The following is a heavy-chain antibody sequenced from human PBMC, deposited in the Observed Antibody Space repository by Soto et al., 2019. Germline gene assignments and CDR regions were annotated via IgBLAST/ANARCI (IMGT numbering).Heavy chain of an antibody. Sequence: EVQLVESGGGLVKPGASLRLSCAASGFTFSNAWMNWVRQAPGKGLEWVGRIKSKTDGGTIDYAAPVRGRFTISRDDSKNTLYLQMNSLKTEDTAIYYCSTVGYRSGSSHWGQGTLVTVSS. D-gene: IGHD2-15*01. V-gene: IGHV3-15*07. CDR1: GFTFSNAW. CDR2: IKSKTDGGTI. J-gene: IGHJ4*02. CDR3: STVGYRSGSSH.